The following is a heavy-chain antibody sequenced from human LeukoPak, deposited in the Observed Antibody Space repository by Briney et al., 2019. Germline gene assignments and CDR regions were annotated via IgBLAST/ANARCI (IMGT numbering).Heavy chain of an antibody. D-gene: IGHD3-22*01. CDR1: GGSISSGSYY. J-gene: IGHJ3*02. V-gene: IGHV4-61*02. Sequence: PSETLSLTCTVSGGSISSGSYYWSWIRQPAGKGLEWIGRIYTSGSTNYNPSLKSRVTISVDTSKNQFSLKLSSVTAADTAVYYCASPPGQHYYDSSGYYYAPPGAFDIWGQGTMVTVSS. CDR2: IYTSGST. CDR3: ASPPGQHYYDSSGYYYAPPGAFDI.